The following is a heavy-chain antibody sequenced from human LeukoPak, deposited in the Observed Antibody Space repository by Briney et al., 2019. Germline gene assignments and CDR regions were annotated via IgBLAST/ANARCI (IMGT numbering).Heavy chain of an antibody. CDR1: GFIISGSV. Sequence: GRSLRLSCAASGFIISGSVMHWVRQAPGKGLEWVTVLSYDGTNEYYGDSVKGRFTISRDNSKNTLYLHMNSLRHDDTAVYYCAKDSGGSVLEDWGHGSLVIVSS. D-gene: IGHD2-15*01. CDR3: AKDSGGSVLED. CDR2: LSYDGTNE. J-gene: IGHJ4*01. V-gene: IGHV3-30*18.